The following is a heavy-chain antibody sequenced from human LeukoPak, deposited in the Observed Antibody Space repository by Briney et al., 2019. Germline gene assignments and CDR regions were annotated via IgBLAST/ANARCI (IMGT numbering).Heavy chain of an antibody. CDR1: GGSISFYH. CDR3: ARAGSGWYGGRLFEF. CDR2: ISESGST. D-gene: IGHD6-13*01. V-gene: IGHV4-59*01. Sequence: SETLSLTCTVSGGSISFYHWTWIRQSPGKELEWIGDISESGSTNYMPSLKSRVTISVDTSNQFSLKLSSVTAADTAVYYCARAGSGWYGGRLFEFWGPGALVAVSS. J-gene: IGHJ4*02.